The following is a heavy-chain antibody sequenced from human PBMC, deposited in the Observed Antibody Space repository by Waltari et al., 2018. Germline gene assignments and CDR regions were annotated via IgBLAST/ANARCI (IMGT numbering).Heavy chain of an antibody. CDR1: GGSISCGKQF. Sequence: QLQLQESGPGLVKPSQTLSLTCTLSGGSISCGKQFWDWSRQPPGEGLEWIGSISGSGSTRYNPSLRSRVTISVDTSKKDQFSLRLSSVTAADTAVYFCARHADRGPSICGFDSWGQGTLVTVSS. J-gene: IGHJ5*01. CDR2: ISGSGST. V-gene: IGHV4-39*01. CDR3: ARHADRGPSICGFDS. D-gene: IGHD3-16*02.